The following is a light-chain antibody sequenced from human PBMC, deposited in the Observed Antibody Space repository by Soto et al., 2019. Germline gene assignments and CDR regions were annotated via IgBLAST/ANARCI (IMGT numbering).Light chain of an antibody. V-gene: IGKV1-5*03. CDR1: QSISSW. CDR3: QHYNTYPWT. Sequence: DIQMTQSPSTLSASVVDRVTVTCRASQSISSWLAWYQQKAGKAPKLLIYKASALESGVPSRFSGSGSGTEFTLTISSLEPEDFATYYCQHYNTYPWTFGQGTTVDIK. J-gene: IGKJ1*01. CDR2: KAS.